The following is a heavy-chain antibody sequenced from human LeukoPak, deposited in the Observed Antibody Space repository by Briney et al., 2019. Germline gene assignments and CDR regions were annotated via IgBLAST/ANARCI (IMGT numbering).Heavy chain of an antibody. J-gene: IGHJ4*02. CDR2: IYHSGST. Sequence: SETLSLTCAVSGGSISSGGYSWSWIRQPPGEGLEWIGYIYHSGSTYYNPSLKSRVTISVDRSKNQFSLKLSSVTAADTAVYYCARDSPNWGYDYWGQGTLVTVSS. V-gene: IGHV4-30-2*01. CDR3: ARDSPNWGYDY. D-gene: IGHD7-27*01. CDR1: GGSISSGGYS.